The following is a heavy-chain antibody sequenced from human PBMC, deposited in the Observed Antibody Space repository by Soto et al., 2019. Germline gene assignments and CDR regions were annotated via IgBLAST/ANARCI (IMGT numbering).Heavy chain of an antibody. J-gene: IGHJ5*02. CDR1: GYSFTSYD. CDR3: ARVPASLDP. Sequence: QEQLVQSGAVVKEPGASVTVSCKASGYSFTSYDINWVRQAAGQVLEWMGWLNTNSGRTGYAQKFQGSVTMTMDTSSSTAYMELNSQRSDDTAVYYCARVPASLDPWGQGTLVTVSS. CDR2: LNTNSGRT. V-gene: IGHV1-8*01.